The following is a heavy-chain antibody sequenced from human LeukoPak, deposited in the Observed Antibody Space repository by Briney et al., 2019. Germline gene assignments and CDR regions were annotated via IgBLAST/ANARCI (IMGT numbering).Heavy chain of an antibody. Sequence: ASVKVSCKASGYTFTSYGISWVRQAPGQGLEWMGWISAYNGNTNYAQKLQGRVTMTTDTSASTAYMELRSLRSDDTAVYYCARDHISVYGEGFDYWGQGTLVTVSS. V-gene: IGHV1-18*01. J-gene: IGHJ4*02. D-gene: IGHD3-16*02. CDR2: ISAYNGNT. CDR3: ARDHISVYGEGFDY. CDR1: GYTFTSYG.